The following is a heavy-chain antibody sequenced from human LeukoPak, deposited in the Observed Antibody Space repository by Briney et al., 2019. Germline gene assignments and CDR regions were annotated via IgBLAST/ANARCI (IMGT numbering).Heavy chain of an antibody. CDR1: GFTFRSHA. V-gene: IGHV3-23*01. CDR2: IYENGGTT. J-gene: IGHJ4*02. D-gene: IGHD2-21*01. CDR3: AKDFRIGYSAHFDY. Sequence: GGSLRLSCVGSGFTFRSHAMSWVRQAPEKGLEFVSGIYENGGTTYYADSVKGRISISRDNSKNTLYLQMDSLRGEDTAVYYCAKDFRIGYSAHFDYWGQGALVTVSS.